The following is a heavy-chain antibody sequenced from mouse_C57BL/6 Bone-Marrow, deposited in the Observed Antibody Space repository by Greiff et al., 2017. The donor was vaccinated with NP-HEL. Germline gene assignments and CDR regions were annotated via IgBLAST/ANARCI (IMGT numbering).Heavy chain of an antibody. CDR2: INPGSGGT. Sequence: VQLQQSGAELVRPGTSVKVSCKASGYAFTNYLIEWVKQRPGQGLEWIGVINPGSGGTNYNEKFKGKATLTADKSSSTAYMQLSSLTSEDSAVYFCARGGFYYYGSSWYFDVWGTGTTVTVSS. D-gene: IGHD1-1*01. V-gene: IGHV1-54*01. CDR3: ARGGFYYYGSSWYFDV. J-gene: IGHJ1*03. CDR1: GYAFTNYL.